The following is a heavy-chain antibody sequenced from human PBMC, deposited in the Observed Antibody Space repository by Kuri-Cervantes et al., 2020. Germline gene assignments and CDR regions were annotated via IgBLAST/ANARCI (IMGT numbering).Heavy chain of an antibody. CDR2: INHSGST. CDR1: GFTFSNAW. J-gene: IGHJ4*02. D-gene: IGHD3-22*01. V-gene: IGHV4-34*01. CDR3: ARARSESGYYKSGHYFDY. Sequence: SETLSLTCAASGFTFSNAWMSWIRQPPGKGLEWIGEINHSGSTNYNPSLKSRVTISVDTSKNQFSLKLSSVTAADTAVYYCARARSESGYYKSGHYFDYWGQGTLVTVSS.